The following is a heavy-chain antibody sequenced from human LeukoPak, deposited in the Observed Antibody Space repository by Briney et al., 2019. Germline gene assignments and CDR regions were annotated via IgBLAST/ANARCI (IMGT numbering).Heavy chain of an antibody. CDR1: AFSVSANY. CDR3: GYSGYDFPFDY. CDR2: IYSGGST. J-gene: IGHJ4*02. Sequence: PGGSLRLSCAASAFSVSANYMSWVRQAPGKGLEWVSVIYSGGSTFYADSVKGRFTISRHNSRNTLYLQMNSLRAEDTAVYYCGYSGYDFPFDYWGQGTLVTVSS. D-gene: IGHD5-12*01. V-gene: IGHV3-53*04.